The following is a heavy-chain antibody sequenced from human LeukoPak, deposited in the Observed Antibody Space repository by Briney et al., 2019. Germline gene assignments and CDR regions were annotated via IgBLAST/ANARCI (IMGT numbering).Heavy chain of an antibody. J-gene: IGHJ4*02. V-gene: IGHV4-61*02. CDR2: IYTSGST. CDR1: GGSLSSGSYY. Sequence: SQTLSLTFTVSGGSLSSGSYYWSWSPQPAGKGLEWIGRIYTSGSTNYNPSPKSRVTISVDTSKNQFSLKLSSVTAADTAVYYCARGPPPDFDYWGRGTLVTVSS. CDR3: ARGPPPDFDY.